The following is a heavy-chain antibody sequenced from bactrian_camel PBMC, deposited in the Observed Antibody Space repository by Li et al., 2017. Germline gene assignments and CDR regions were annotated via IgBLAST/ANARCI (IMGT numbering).Heavy chain of an antibody. V-gene: IGHV3S53*01. J-gene: IGHJ4*01. CDR2: ASPGSIM. Sequence: HVQLVESGGGSAQTGGSLNLTCVASGDMYRNTYLMAWFRQAPGKEREGIAGASPGSIMIYANSVRGRFTMSRDNAKNTLSLQMNSLKPDDTAVYYCAAKRGGNCGDWAQYHNWGQGTQVTVS. CDR1: GDMYRNTY. D-gene: IGHD2*01. CDR3: AAKRGGNCGDWAQYHN.